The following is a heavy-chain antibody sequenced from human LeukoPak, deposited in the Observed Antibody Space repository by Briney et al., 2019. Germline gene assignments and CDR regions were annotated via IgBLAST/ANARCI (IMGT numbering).Heavy chain of an antibody. CDR1: GGSISSSTW. V-gene: IGHV4-4*02. CDR3: ARDSPYSSGWRDAFDI. D-gene: IGHD6-19*01. CDR2: IHHSGTT. Sequence: SETLSLTCTVSGGSISSSTWWSWVRQPPGKGLECIGEIHHSGTTNYNPSLKSRVTISIDKSKNQFSLKLSFVTAADTAMYYCARDSPYSSGWRDAFDIWGQGTMVTVSS. J-gene: IGHJ3*02.